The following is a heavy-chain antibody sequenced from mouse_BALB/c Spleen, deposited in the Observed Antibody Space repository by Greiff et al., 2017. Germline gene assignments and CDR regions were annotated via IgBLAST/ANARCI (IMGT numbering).Heavy chain of an antibody. Sequence: VQLQQSGAELVKPGASVKLSCTASGFNIKDTYMHWVKQRPEQGLEWIGRIDPANGNTKYDPKFQGKATITADTSSNTAYLQLSSLTSEDTAVYYCASNWDSHYWGQGTTLTVSS. CDR3: ASNWDSHY. J-gene: IGHJ2*01. CDR2: IDPANGNT. CDR1: GFNIKDTY. D-gene: IGHD4-1*01. V-gene: IGHV14-3*02.